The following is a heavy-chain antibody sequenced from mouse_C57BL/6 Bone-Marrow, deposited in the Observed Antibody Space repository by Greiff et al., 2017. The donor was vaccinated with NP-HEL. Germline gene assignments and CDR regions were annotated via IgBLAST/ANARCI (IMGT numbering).Heavy chain of an antibody. V-gene: IGHV3-8*01. CDR3: ARGVGRCSMDY. CDR1: GYSITSDY. CDR2: ISYSGST. J-gene: IGHJ4*01. D-gene: IGHD1-1*02. Sequence: EVQVVESGPGLAKPSQTLSLTCSVTGYSITSDYLHWIRQFPGNNLEYMGYISYSGSTYYNPSLIRRISITRDTSKTQFYLQLHSVTTEDTATYYCARGVGRCSMDYWGQGTSVTVSS.